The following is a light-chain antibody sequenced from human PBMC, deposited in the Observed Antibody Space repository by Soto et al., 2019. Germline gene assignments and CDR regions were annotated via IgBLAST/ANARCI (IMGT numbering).Light chain of an antibody. CDR3: TSYVGIDNHVI. J-gene: IGLJ2*01. V-gene: IGLV2-8*01. CDR2: EVT. CDR1: SSDIGSYNY. Sequence: QSVLTQPPSASGSPGQSVTISCTGTSSDIGSYNYVSWYQQHPGKAPKLMIYEVTKRPSGVPDRFSGSKSGNTASLTVSGLQAEDEADYHCTSYVGIDNHVIFGGGTKLTVL.